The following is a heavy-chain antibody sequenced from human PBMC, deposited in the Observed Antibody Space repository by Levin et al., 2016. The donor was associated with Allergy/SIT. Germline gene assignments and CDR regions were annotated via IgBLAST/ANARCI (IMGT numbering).Heavy chain of an antibody. D-gene: IGHD4-17*01. CDR3: ARGRDDYGDYLFDY. J-gene: IGHJ4*02. V-gene: IGHV4-31*02. Sequence: RQAPGKGLEWIGYIYYSGSTYYNPSLKGRVTISVDTSKNQFSLKLSSVTAADTAVYYCARGRDDYGDYLFDYWGQGTLVTVSS. CDR2: IYYSGST.